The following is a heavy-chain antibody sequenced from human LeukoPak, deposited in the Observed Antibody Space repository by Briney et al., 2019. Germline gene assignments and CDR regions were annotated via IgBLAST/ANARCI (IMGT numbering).Heavy chain of an antibody. D-gene: IGHD3-22*01. CDR1: GGSISSSSYY. Sequence: SETLSLTCTVSGGSISSSSYYWGWIRQPPGTGLEWIGSIYYSGSTYYNPSLKSRVTISVDTSKNQFSLKLSSVTAADTAVYYCARVGYYYDSSGYSEEYFQHWGQGTLVTVSS. CDR3: ARVGYYYDSSGYSEEYFQH. J-gene: IGHJ1*01. CDR2: IYYSGST. V-gene: IGHV4-39*07.